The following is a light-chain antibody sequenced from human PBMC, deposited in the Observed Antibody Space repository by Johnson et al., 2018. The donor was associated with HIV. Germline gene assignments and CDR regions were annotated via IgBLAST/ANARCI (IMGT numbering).Light chain of an antibody. Sequence: QSVLTQPPSVSAAPGQTVTISCSGSSSNVGSSFVSWYRQVPGTAPKLLIYDNNKRPSGIPDRFSGSKSGTSATLGITGLQTGDEADYYCGTWDSSLSAGYVFGTGTKVTVL. CDR1: SSNVGSSF. J-gene: IGLJ1*01. V-gene: IGLV1-51*01. CDR2: DNN. CDR3: GTWDSSLSAGYV.